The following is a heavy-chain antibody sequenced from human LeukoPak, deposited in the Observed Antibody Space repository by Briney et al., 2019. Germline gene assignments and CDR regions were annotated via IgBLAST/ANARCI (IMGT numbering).Heavy chain of an antibody. CDR1: GGSMSSSNYY. J-gene: IGHJ4*02. V-gene: IGHV4-39*01. CDR2: IYYSGST. CDR3: ARHSSSWYNDY. Sequence: PSETLSLTCTVSGGSMSSSNYYWGWIRQPPGKGLEWIGSIYYSGSTYYNPSLKSRVTISVDTSKNQFSLKLSSVTAADTAVYYCARHSSSWYNDYWGQGTLVTVSS. D-gene: IGHD6-13*01.